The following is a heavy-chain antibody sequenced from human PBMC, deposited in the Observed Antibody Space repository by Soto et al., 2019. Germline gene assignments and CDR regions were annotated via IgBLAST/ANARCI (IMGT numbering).Heavy chain of an antibody. V-gene: IGHV3-23*01. D-gene: IGHD3-3*01. CDR2: ISGSGGNT. Sequence: EVQLLESGGGWVQPGGSLRLSCAASGFTFSNYDMSWVRQAPGKGLEWVSAISGSGGNTYYADSVKGRFTISRDNSKNTLYGQMNSLRSEDTAIYYCAKEDDLWTNGHFDIWGQGTLVTVSS. CDR1: GFTFSNYD. J-gene: IGHJ3*02. CDR3: AKEDDLWTNGHFDI.